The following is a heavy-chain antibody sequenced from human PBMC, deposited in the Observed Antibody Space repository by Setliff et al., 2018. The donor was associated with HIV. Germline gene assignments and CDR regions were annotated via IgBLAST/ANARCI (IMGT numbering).Heavy chain of an antibody. CDR2: INPNSGAT. CDR3: ALASIVSTARWNH. Sequence: ASVKVSCKTSGYTFTDYSIHWVRQAPGQGLEWMGWINPNSGATKYAQNFQGRVTMTRDTSISTAYMDLSSLTSDDTAVYYCALASIVSTARWNHWGRGTLVTVSS. D-gene: IGHD1-26*01. V-gene: IGHV1-2*02. J-gene: IGHJ5*02. CDR1: GYTFTDYS.